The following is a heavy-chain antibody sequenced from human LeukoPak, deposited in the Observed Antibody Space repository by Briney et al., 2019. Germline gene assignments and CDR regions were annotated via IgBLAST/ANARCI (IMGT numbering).Heavy chain of an antibody. CDR3: ARTYYDFWSGDY. CDR2: INHSGST. D-gene: IGHD3-3*01. V-gene: IGHV4-39*07. J-gene: IGHJ4*02. CDR1: GGSISSSSYY. Sequence: SETLSLTCTVSGGSISSSSYYWGWIRQPPGTGLEWIGEINHSGSTNYNPSLKSRVTISVDTSKNQFSLKLSSVTAADTAVYYCARTYYDFWSGDYWGQGTLVTVSS.